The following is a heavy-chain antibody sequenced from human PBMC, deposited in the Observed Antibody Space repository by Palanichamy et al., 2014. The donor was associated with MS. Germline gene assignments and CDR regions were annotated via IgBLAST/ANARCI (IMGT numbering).Heavy chain of an antibody. V-gene: IGHV3-21*01. J-gene: IGHJ4*02. CDR3: AKTRLGYCSGGNCYGFDF. D-gene: IGHD2-15*01. CDR2: ISSTTSYI. CDR1: GFTFSSYS. Sequence: EVLLVESGGGLVKPGGSLRLSCAASGFTFSSYSMNWVRQAPGKGLEWVSSISSTTSYIYYADSLRGRFTISRDNPKNSLYLQMNSLRAEDTAVYYCAKTRLGYCSGGNCYGFDFWGQGTLVTVSS.